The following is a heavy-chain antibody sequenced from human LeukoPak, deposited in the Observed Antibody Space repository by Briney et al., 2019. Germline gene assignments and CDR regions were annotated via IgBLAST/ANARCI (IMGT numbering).Heavy chain of an antibody. CDR2: IYYSGST. CDR1: GGSTSSGDYY. Sequence: PSQTLSLTCTVSGGSTSSGDYYWSWIRQPPGKGLEWIGYIYYSGSTNYNPSLKSRVTISVDTSKNQFSLKLSSVTAADTAVHYCARGWGYFDYWGQGTLVTVSS. J-gene: IGHJ4*02. D-gene: IGHD7-27*01. V-gene: IGHV4-61*08. CDR3: ARGWGYFDY.